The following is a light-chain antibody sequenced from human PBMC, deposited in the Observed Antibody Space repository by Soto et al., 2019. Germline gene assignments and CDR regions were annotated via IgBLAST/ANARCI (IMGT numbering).Light chain of an antibody. CDR1: QSVSSSY. CDR3: QQYGSSPPET. J-gene: IGKJ1*01. Sequence: EIVMTQSPGTLSLSPGEIATLSCSASQSVSSSYLAWYQQKPGQAPRLLIYGASSRATGIPDRFSGSGSGTDFTLTISRLEPEDFAVYYCQQYGSSPPETFGQGTKVDI. CDR2: GAS. V-gene: IGKV3-20*01.